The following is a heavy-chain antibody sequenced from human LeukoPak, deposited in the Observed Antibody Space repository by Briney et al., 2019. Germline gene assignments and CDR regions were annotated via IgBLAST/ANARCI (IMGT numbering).Heavy chain of an antibody. V-gene: IGHV4-34*01. CDR1: GGSFSGYY. J-gene: IGHJ3*02. Sequence: SETLSLTWAVYGGSFSGYYWSWIRQPPGKGLEWIGEINHSGSTNYNPSLKSRVTISVDTSKNQFSLKLSSVTAADTAVYYCARGPRVLVIIRPHAFDIWGQGTVVTVSS. CDR2: INHSGST. CDR3: ARGPRVLVIIRPHAFDI. D-gene: IGHD3-9*01.